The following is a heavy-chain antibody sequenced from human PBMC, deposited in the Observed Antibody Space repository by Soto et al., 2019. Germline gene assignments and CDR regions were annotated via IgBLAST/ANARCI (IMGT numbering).Heavy chain of an antibody. CDR1: GYTFTGYY. Sequence: ASVKVSCKASGYTFTGYYVHWVRQAPGQGLEWMGWINPNSGDTYLAQRFQGRVTMNRDTSIGTAYMELRGLTSDDTAEYYCAKGGAIVAAGTRVYLYNAKDVCGPVTTLTVS. J-gene: IGHJ6*02. CDR3: AKGGAIVAAGTRVYLYNAKDV. D-gene: IGHD1-26*01. V-gene: IGHV1-2*02. CDR2: INPNSGDT.